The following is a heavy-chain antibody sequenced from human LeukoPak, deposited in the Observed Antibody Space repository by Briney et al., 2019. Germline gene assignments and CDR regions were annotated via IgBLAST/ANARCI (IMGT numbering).Heavy chain of an antibody. Sequence: GGSLRLSCAASGFTFINYAMTWVRQAPGKGLEWVSPISGSGGSTYYADSVKGRFTISRDNSKNTLYLQMNSLRAEDTAVYYCAKSYSSAWINDAFDVWGQGTMVTVSS. J-gene: IGHJ3*01. CDR3: AKSYSSAWINDAFDV. CDR1: GFTFINYA. D-gene: IGHD6-19*01. V-gene: IGHV3-23*01. CDR2: ISGSGGST.